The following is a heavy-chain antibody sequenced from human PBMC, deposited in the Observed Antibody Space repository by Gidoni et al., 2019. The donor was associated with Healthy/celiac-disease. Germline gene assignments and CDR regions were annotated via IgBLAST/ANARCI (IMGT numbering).Heavy chain of an antibody. J-gene: IGHJ4*02. CDR2: ISYDGSNK. CDR1: GFTFSRYA. V-gene: IGHV3-30*04. CDR3: ARGMGLWWQTSVLFDY. D-gene: IGHD2-21*01. Sequence: QVQLVESGGGVVQPGRSLRLSCAAPGFTFSRYAMHWVRQAQGKGLEWVAVISYDGSNKYYADSVKGRFTISRDNSKNTLYLQMNSLRAEDTAVYYCARGMGLWWQTSVLFDYWGQGTLVTVSS.